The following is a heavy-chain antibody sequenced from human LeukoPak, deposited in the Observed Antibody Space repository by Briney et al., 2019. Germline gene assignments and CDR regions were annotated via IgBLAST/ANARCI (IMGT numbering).Heavy chain of an antibody. CDR1: GGSFSGYY. V-gene: IGHV4-34*01. CDR3: ARVKQLGHFDY. CDR2: INHSGST. J-gene: IGHJ4*02. D-gene: IGHD6-6*01. Sequence: SETLSLTCAVYGGSFSGYYWSWIRQPPGKGLEWIGEINHSGSTNYNPSLKSQVTISVDTSKNQFSLKLSSVTAADTAVYYCARVKQLGHFDYWGQGTLVTVSS.